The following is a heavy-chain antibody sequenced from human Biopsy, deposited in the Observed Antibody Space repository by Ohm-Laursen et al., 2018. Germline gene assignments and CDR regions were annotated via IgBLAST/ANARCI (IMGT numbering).Heavy chain of an antibody. CDR1: GFSFSTSG. J-gene: IGHJ4*02. Sequence: SLGLSCAATGFSFSTSGMHWVRQAPGKGLEWVAVIWYDGSIEYYVDSVKGRFTISRDNYRNTVYLQMNSLRAEDTAIYYCARDSTINTVTTADYWGQGTLVTVSS. CDR2: IWYDGSIE. D-gene: IGHD4-11*01. CDR3: ARDSTINTVTTADY. V-gene: IGHV3-33*08.